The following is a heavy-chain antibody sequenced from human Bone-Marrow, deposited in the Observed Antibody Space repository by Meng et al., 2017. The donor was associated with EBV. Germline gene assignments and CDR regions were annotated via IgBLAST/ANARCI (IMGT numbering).Heavy chain of an antibody. CDR3: ARPFPSWQSPRLDPFGA. J-gene: IGHJ5*02. D-gene: IGHD6-19*01. CDR1: GDSISSFYY. CDR2: VHYTGST. V-gene: IGHV4-39*01. Sequence: RELGASGPGQVKPSETLSLTCTVSGDSISSFYYWGWIRQPPGRGLEWIGSVHYTGSTYYSPSLKSRVTVSVDTSKNQFSLRLTSVTAADTAVYYCARPFPSWQSPRLDPFGAWGQGTLVTVSS.